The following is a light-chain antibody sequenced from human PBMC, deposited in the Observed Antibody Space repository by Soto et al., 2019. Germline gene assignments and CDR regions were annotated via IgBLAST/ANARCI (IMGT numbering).Light chain of an antibody. Sequence: DIQMTQSPSSVSASIGDRVTITCRASQHISTWLVWYQQKAGKAPQLLIYAASSLQSGVPSRFSGSGSGTDFTLHISSLQPDDSATYYCQQANTFPFTFGQGTRLEI. J-gene: IGKJ2*01. V-gene: IGKV1-12*01. CDR2: AAS. CDR1: QHISTW. CDR3: QQANTFPFT.